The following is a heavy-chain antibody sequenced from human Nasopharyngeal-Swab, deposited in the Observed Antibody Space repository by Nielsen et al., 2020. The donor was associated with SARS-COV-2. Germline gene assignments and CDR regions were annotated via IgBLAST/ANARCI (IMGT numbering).Heavy chain of an antibody. J-gene: IGHJ6*02. CDR3: AREGGDYYYDMDV. Sequence: WVRQAPGQGLEWMGWISAYNGNTNYAQKLQGKVTMTTDTSTSTAYMELRSLRSDDTAVYYCAREGGDYYYDMDVWGQGTTVTVSS. D-gene: IGHD1-26*01. V-gene: IGHV1-18*01. CDR2: ISAYNGNT.